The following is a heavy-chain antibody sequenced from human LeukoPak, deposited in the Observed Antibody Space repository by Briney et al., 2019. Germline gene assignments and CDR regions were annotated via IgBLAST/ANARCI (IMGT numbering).Heavy chain of an antibody. CDR3: ARMHRYGRC. V-gene: IGHV3-53*01. Sequence: HPGGSLRLSCTASGFTVSSNCMSWVRQAPGKGLEWVSLIYSVGDTCYADSVKGRFTISRDNSKNTLYLQVNSLRAEDTAVYYCARMHRYGRCWGQGTLVTVSS. CDR2: IYSVGDT. CDR1: GFTVSSNC. J-gene: IGHJ4*02. D-gene: IGHD5-18*01.